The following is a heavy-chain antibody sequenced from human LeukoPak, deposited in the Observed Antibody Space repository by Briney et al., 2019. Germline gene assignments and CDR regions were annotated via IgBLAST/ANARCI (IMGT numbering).Heavy chain of an antibody. J-gene: IGHJ4*02. CDR1: GFTFSSHS. Sequence: GGSLTPSCAASGFTFSSHSTNCASHPPGKGLEWVSSIISSRRYINYAHSVKGRFTISRDHAKNSLYLQMTSLRPEETAVYYGVPLFGGSSTSCYAEFDYWGQGTLVTVSS. CDR3: VPLFGGSSTSCYAEFDY. D-gene: IGHD2-2*01. CDR2: IISSRRYI. V-gene: IGHV3-21*01.